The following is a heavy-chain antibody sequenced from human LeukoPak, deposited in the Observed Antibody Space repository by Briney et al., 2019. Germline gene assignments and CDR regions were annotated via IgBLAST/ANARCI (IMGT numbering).Heavy chain of an antibody. V-gene: IGHV4-4*07. CDR2: IYTSGST. D-gene: IGHD1-26*01. J-gene: IGHJ4*02. CDR1: GGSISSYY. Sequence: SETLSLTCTVSGGSISSYYWSWIRQPAGKGLEWIGRIYTSGSTNYNPSLKSRVTMSVDTSKNQFSLKLSSVTAADTAVYYCARVKRSAQWELPYFDYWGQGTLVTVSS. CDR3: ARVKRSAQWELPYFDY.